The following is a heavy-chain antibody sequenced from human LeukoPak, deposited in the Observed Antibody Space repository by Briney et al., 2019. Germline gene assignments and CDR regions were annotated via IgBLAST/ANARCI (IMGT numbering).Heavy chain of an antibody. Sequence: ASVNVSFKASVGTFSSYAITWVRQAPGQGLEWMGRIIPILGIANYAQKFQGRVTIIADKSTSTAYMELSSLRSEDTAVYYCARDLYSGHEGNAFDIWGQGTMVTVSS. J-gene: IGHJ3*02. CDR1: VGTFSSYA. D-gene: IGHD5-12*01. V-gene: IGHV1-69*04. CDR3: ARDLYSGHEGNAFDI. CDR2: IIPILGIA.